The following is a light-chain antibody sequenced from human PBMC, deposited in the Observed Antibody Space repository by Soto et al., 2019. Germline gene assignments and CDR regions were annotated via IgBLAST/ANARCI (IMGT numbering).Light chain of an antibody. CDR1: SRDVGAYNL. V-gene: IGLV2-14*01. J-gene: IGLJ2*01. Sequence: QSALTQPSSVSGSPGQSITISCSGTSRDVGAYNLVSWYQQRPGKAPKLLIYEVRNRPSGLSYRFSGSKSGNTASLTISSLLPEDEADYFCSSFSSRNTLVFGGGTKLTVL. CDR3: SSFSSRNTLV. CDR2: EVR.